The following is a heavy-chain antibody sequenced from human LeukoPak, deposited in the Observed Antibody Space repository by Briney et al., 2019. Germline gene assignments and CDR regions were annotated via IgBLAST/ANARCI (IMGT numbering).Heavy chain of an antibody. V-gene: IGHV4-38-2*01. J-gene: IGHJ4*02. CDR2: IYHSGST. CDR3: ARRGLLGFGVVTSYFDY. D-gene: IGHD3-3*01. Sequence: SETLSLTCAVSGYSISSGYYWGWIRQPPGRGLEWIGSIYHSGSTYYNPSLKSRVTISVDTSKNQFSLKLSSVTAADTAVYYCARRGLLGFGVVTSYFDYWGQGTLVTVSS. CDR1: GYSISSGYY.